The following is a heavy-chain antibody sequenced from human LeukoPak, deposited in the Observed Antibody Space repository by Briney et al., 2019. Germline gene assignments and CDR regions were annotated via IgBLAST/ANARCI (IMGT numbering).Heavy chain of an antibody. V-gene: IGHV1-18*04. CDR3: ARHSGSGWQALGY. Sequence: ASVNVSCKASGYTFSNYGISWVRQAPGRGLEWMGWTSYNGNTTYAQKFQDRVTITTDTSTTTAYMELRSLESDDTAGYYGARHSGSGWQALGYWGQGTLVTVSS. CDR2: TSYNGNT. CDR1: GYTFSNYG. J-gene: IGHJ4*02. D-gene: IGHD6-19*01.